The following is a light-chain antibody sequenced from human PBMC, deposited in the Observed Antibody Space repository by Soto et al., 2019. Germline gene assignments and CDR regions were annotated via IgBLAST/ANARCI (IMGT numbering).Light chain of an antibody. CDR3: SSYAGSIFYV. Sequence: QSVLTQPPSASGSPGPSVTISCPGTSSVVGGYNYVSWYQQHPGKAPKLMIYEVSKRPSGVPDRFSGSKSGNTASLTVSGLQAEDEADYYCSSYAGSIFYVFGTGTRSPS. J-gene: IGLJ1*01. CDR1: SSVVGGYNY. CDR2: EVS. V-gene: IGLV2-8*01.